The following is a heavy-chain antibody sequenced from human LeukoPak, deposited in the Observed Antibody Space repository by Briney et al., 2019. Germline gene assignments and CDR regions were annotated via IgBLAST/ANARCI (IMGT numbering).Heavy chain of an antibody. CDR3: ARVHDSSGYVVGY. D-gene: IGHD3-22*01. J-gene: IGHJ4*02. Sequence: ASVKVSCKASGYTFTGFYMHWVRQAPGQGLEWMGRINPNSGDTNYAQKFQGRVTMTRDTSISTAYMELSRLTSDDTAVYYCARVHDSSGYVVGYWGQGTPVTVSS. CDR1: GYTFTGFY. CDR2: INPNSGDT. V-gene: IGHV1-2*06.